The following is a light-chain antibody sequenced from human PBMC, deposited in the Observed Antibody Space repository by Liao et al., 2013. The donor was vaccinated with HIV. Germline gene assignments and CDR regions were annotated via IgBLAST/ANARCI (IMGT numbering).Light chain of an antibody. V-gene: IGLV3-1*01. CDR2: QDD. J-gene: IGLJ3*02. Sequence: SYDLTQSSSVSVSPGQTASITCSGDKLGDKYVCWYQKKAGQSPLLVIYQDDKRPSTISERFSGSNSGNTATLTITGTQALDEADYYCQTWDSSTVVFGGGTKLTVL. CDR1: KLGDKY. CDR3: QTWDSSTVV.